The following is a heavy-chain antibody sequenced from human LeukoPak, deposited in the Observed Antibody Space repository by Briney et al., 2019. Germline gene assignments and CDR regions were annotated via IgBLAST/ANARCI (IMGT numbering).Heavy chain of an antibody. CDR1: GFTFSSYA. CDR3: ARDRVESSGYYYDDYYYYMDV. V-gene: IGHV3-23*01. D-gene: IGHD3-22*01. J-gene: IGHJ6*03. CDR2: ISGSGGST. Sequence: TGGSRRLSCAASGFTFSSYAMSWVRQAPGKGLEWVSAISGSGGSTYYADSVKGRFTISRDNAKNSLYLQMNSLRAEDTAVYYCARDRVESSGYYYDDYYYYMDVWGKGTTVTVSS.